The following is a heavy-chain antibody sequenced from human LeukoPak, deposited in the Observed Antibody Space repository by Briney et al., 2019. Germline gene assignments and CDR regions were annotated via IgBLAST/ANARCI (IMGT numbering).Heavy chain of an antibody. V-gene: IGHV4-59*08. J-gene: IGHJ5*02. CDR2: MYYSGIT. D-gene: IGHD3-3*01. CDR3: ARHSGLRSPFDP. CDR1: GGSISSYY. Sequence: SETLSLTCSVSGGSISSYYWSWIRQPPGKGLEWIGYMYYSGITNYNPSLKSRVTISVDTSKNQLSLKLTSATAADTSVYYCARHSGLRSPFDPWGQGTLVTVSS.